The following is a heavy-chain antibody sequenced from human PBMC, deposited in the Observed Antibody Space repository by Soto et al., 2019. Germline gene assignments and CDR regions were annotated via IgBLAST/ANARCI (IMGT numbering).Heavy chain of an antibody. D-gene: IGHD3-3*01. CDR3: ARDSPKYYDFWSGYAPPHYYYGMDV. CDR1: GYTFTSYG. Sequence: ASVKVSCKASGYTFTSYGISWVRQAPRQGLEWMGWISAYNGNTNYAQKLQGRVTMTTDTSTSTAYMELRSLRSDDTAVYYCARDSPKYYDFWSGYAPPHYYYGMDVWGQGTTVTVSS. CDR2: ISAYNGNT. V-gene: IGHV1-18*01. J-gene: IGHJ6*02.